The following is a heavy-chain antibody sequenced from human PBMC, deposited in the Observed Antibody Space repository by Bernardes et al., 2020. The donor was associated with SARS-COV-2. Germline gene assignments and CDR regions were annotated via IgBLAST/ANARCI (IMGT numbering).Heavy chain of an antibody. CDR2: ISSSGSTI. V-gene: IGHV3-11*01. J-gene: IGHJ3*02. CDR3: AREHRSGRGAFDI. CDR1: GFTFSDYY. Sequence: GGSLRLSCAASGFTFSDYYMSWIRQAPGKGLEWVPYISSSGSTIYYADSVKGRFTISRDNAKNSLYLQMNSLRAEDTAVYYCAREHRSGRGAFDIWGQGTMVTVSS. D-gene: IGHD3-10*01.